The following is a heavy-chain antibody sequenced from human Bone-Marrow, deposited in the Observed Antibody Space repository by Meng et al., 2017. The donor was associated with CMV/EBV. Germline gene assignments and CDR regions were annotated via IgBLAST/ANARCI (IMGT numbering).Heavy chain of an antibody. CDR3: ARGLRPRYWFDP. CDR2: IIPIFGTA. J-gene: IGHJ5*02. Sequence: QVQLVQSGANVKNPGSSVKVSCKASGGTCSSYSSSWVRSAPGQGLEWMGGIIPIFGTANYAQKFQGRVTITADESTSTAYMELSSLRSEDTAVYYCARGLRPRYWFDPWGQGTLVTVSS. V-gene: IGHV1-69*12. D-gene: IGHD5-12*01. CDR1: GGTCSSYS.